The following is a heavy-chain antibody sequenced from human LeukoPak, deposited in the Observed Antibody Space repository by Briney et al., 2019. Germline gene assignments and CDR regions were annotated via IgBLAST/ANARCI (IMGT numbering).Heavy chain of an antibody. CDR3: ARALAVASSTYYYGMDV. J-gene: IGHJ6*02. Sequence: GRSLRLSCEASGFTFSSYAMHWVRQAPGKGLEWVAIISYDGSSKYYAGSVKGRFTISRDNSKITMYLQMNSLRPEDTAVYYCARALAVASSTYYYGMDVWGQGTTVAVSS. CDR2: ISYDGSSK. D-gene: IGHD6-19*01. V-gene: IGHV3-30-3*01. CDR1: GFTFSSYA.